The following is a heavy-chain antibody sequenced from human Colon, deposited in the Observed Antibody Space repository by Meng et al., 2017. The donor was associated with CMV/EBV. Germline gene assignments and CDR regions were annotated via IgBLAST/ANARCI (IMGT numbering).Heavy chain of an antibody. Sequence: SETLSLTCTVSGGSISSSSYYWCWIRQPPGKGLEWIGSIYYSGSTYYNPSLKSRVTISVDTSKNQFSLKLSSVTAADTAVYYCARARSRPPGWGDYYYGMDVWGQGTTVTVSS. D-gene: IGHD3-10*01. V-gene: IGHV4-39*07. J-gene: IGHJ6*02. CDR2: IYYSGST. CDR3: ARARSRPPGWGDYYYGMDV. CDR1: GGSISSSSYY.